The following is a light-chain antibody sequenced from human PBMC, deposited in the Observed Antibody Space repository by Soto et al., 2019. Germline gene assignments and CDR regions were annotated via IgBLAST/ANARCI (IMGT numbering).Light chain of an antibody. CDR2: EGS. CDR3: CSYALRSSYL. V-gene: IGLV2-23*01. Sequence: QSVLTQPASVSGSPGQSITIACTGTSGDVGSYSLVSWYQQHPGKDPRLIIYEGSKRPSGVSHRFSASRSDKTASLTISGLQAEDEAAYYCCSYALRSSYLFGTGTKVTVL. J-gene: IGLJ1*01. CDR1: SGDVGSYSL.